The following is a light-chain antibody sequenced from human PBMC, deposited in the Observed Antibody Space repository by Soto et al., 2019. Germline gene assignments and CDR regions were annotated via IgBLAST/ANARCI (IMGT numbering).Light chain of an antibody. CDR1: QSIGRY. CDR2: AAS. V-gene: IGKV1-39*01. J-gene: IGKJ1*01. CDR3: QQNNSFPWT. Sequence: IELTQYPSSLAALVGDRVTITCRASQSIGRYLNWYQQTPGRAPKFLLSAASSLQSGVPSMFRGRGAGTDFTLTISSLRTEDIETDYCQQNNSFPWTFGLGTKV.